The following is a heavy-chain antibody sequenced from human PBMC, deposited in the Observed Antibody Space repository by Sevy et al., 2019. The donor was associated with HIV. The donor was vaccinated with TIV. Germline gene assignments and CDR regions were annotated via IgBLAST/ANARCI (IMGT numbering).Heavy chain of an antibody. V-gene: IGHV4-38-2*01. CDR1: GYSISSGYY. Sequence: SETLSLTCAVSGYSISSGYYWGCIRQPPGKGLEWVGSIYDSGSTYYNPSLKSRVTISVDTSKNQFSLKLSSVTAADTAVYYCARQFGSFYYMDVWGKGTTVTVSS. CDR2: IYDSGST. CDR3: ARQFGSFYYMDV. D-gene: IGHD6-13*01. J-gene: IGHJ6*03.